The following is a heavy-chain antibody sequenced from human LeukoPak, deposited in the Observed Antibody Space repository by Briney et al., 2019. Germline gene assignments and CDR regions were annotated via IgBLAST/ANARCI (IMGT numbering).Heavy chain of an antibody. CDR1: GGSISSYY. J-gene: IGHJ4*02. CDR2: NYYSGST. V-gene: IGHV4-59*13. Sequence: PSETLSLTCTVSGGSISSYYWSWIRQPPGKGLEWIGYNYYSGSTNYNPSLKSRVTISVDTSKNQFSLKLISVTAADTAVYYCARNPYGAYFDYWGQGTLVTVSS. CDR3: ARNPYGAYFDY. D-gene: IGHD4-17*01.